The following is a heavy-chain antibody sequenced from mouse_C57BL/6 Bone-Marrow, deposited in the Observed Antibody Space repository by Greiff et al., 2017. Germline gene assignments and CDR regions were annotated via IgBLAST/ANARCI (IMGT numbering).Heavy chain of an antibody. D-gene: IGHD2-4*01. J-gene: IGHJ4*01. CDR1: GFPFSDYY. CDR3: ARDAGDYGYYAMDY. CDR2: INYDGSST. V-gene: IGHV5-16*01. Sequence: DVHLVESEGGLVQPGSSMKLSCTASGFPFSDYYMAWVRQVPEKGLEWVANINYDGSSTYYLDSLKSRFIISRDNAKNILYLQMSSLKSEDTATYYCARDAGDYGYYAMDYWGQGTSVTVSS.